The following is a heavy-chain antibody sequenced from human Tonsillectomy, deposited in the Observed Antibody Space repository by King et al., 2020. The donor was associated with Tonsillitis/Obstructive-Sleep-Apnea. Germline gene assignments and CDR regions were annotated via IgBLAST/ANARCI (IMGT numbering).Heavy chain of an antibody. J-gene: IGHJ4*02. CDR2: ISWNSGSI. CDR1: GFTFDDYA. Sequence: VQLVESGGGLVQPGRSLRLSCAASGFTFDDYAMHWVRQAPGKGLEWVSGISWNSGSIGYADSVKGRFTIPRDNAKNSLYLQMNSLRAEDTALYYCAKDEEYSSSANFDYWGQGTLVTVSS. V-gene: IGHV3-9*01. CDR3: AKDEEYSSSANFDY. D-gene: IGHD6-6*01.